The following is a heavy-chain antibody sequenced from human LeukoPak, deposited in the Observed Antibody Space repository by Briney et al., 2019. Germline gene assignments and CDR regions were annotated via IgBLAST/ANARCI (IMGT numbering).Heavy chain of an antibody. Sequence: ASVKVSCKASGYTFTGCYMHWVRQAPGQGLEWLGWINPNSGGTNYAQKFQGRVTMTRDTSISTAYMELSRLRSDDTAVYYCARTYYDFWSGSDVEAFDIWGQGTMVTVSS. CDR3: ARTYYDFWSGSDVEAFDI. J-gene: IGHJ3*02. CDR1: GYTFTGCY. D-gene: IGHD3-3*01. CDR2: INPNSGGT. V-gene: IGHV1-2*02.